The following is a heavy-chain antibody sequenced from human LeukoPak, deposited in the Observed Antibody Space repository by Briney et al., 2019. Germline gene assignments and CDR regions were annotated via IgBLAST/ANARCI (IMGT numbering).Heavy chain of an antibody. Sequence: SETLSLTCTVSGGSFSSGDNYCSWIRQPPGKGLEWIGYIHYSGSTFYNPSLKSRVTTSVDTSKNQFSLKLNSVTAADTAVYYCARGELLYDNWGQGTLVTVSS. J-gene: IGHJ4*02. CDR2: IHYSGST. D-gene: IGHD2-15*01. CDR1: GGSFSSGDNY. V-gene: IGHV4-30-4*01. CDR3: ARGELLYDN.